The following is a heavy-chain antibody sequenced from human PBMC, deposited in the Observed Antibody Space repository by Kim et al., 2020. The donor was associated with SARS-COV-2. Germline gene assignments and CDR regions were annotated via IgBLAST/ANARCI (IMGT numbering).Heavy chain of an antibody. Sequence: SETLSLTCAVSGDSISSSNWWSWVRQPPGKGLEWIGEIYHSGSTNYNPSLKSRVTISIDKSKNQFSLKLSSVTAADTAVYYCASPPLSYYYDSSGYSAYFQHWGQGTLVTVSS. CDR1: GDSISSSNW. CDR3: ASPPLSYYYDSSGYSAYFQH. V-gene: IGHV4-4*02. CDR2: IYHSGST. J-gene: IGHJ1*01. D-gene: IGHD3-22*01.